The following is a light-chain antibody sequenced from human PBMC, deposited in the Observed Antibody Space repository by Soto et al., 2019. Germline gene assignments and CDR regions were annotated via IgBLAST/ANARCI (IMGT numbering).Light chain of an antibody. CDR1: QCIGSY. CDR2: AAY. V-gene: IGKV1-9*01. J-gene: IGKJ4*01. CDR3: QQLNSYALLT. Sequence: DIQLTQSPSFLSASVGDRVTITCRASQCIGSYLAWYQQKPGKAPKLLIYAAYTLQSGVPSRFSGSGSGTEFTLTISSLQPEDFATYDCQQLNSYALLTFGGGTKVDIK.